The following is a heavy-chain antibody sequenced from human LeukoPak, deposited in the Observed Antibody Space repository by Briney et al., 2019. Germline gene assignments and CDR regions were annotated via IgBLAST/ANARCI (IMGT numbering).Heavy chain of an antibody. J-gene: IGHJ4*02. CDR3: ATTREWLSSNYFDY. D-gene: IGHD3-3*01. CDR1: GGSFSGYY. CDR2: INHSGST. V-gene: IGHV4-34*01. Sequence: SETLSLTCAVYGGSFSGYYWSWIRQPPGKGLEWIGEINHSGSTNYNPSLKSRVTISVDTSKNQFSLKLSSVTAADTAVYYCATTREWLSSNYFDYWGQGTLVTVSS.